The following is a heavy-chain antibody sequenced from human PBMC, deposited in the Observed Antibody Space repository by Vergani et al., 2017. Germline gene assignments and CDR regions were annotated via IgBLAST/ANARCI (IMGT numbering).Heavy chain of an antibody. J-gene: IGHJ3*01. CDR2: INNNGGST. D-gene: IGHD2-2*01. V-gene: IGHV3-23*01. Sequence: QLLESGGGLIQPGGSLRLSCAASGFTFNSYAMTWVRQAPGKGLEWVSGINNNGGSTYYADSVKGRFTISQDNSKNTLYMQMTDLRAEDTATYYWAKMSGSTSCPYGGGAFDVWGHGTMVTVSS. CDR3: AKMSGSTSCPYGGGAFDV. CDR1: GFTFNSYA.